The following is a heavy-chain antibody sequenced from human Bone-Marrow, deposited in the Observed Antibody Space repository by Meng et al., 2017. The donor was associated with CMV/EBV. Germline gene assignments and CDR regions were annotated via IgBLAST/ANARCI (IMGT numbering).Heavy chain of an antibody. D-gene: IGHD7-27*01. CDR3: ARDNNWGPDY. J-gene: IGHJ4*02. Sequence: SVKVSCKASGYTFTAHYFHWVRQAPGQGLEWMGWIHPHRGDTNYAQQFQGRVTLTRDTSINTGYMELTRLTSDDTAVYYCARDNNWGPDYWGQGTLVTVSS. CDR2: IHPHRGDT. CDR1: GYTFTAHY. V-gene: IGHV1-2*02.